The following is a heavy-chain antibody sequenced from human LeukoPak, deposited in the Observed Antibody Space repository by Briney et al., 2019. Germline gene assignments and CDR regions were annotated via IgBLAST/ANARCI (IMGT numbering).Heavy chain of an antibody. D-gene: IGHD1-26*01. Sequence: GASVEVSCKTSGYTFTNYDINWVRQATGQGLEWMGWMNPKSGNTGSAQRFQGRVTMTRDTSTSTAYMELSSLRSEDTAVYYCARVWGAIDYWGQGSLVTVSS. CDR1: GYTFTNYD. CDR2: MNPKSGNT. J-gene: IGHJ4*02. CDR3: ARVWGAIDY. V-gene: IGHV1-8*01.